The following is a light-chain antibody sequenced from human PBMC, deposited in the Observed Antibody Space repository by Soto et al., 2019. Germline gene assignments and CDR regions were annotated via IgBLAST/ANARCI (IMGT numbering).Light chain of an antibody. J-gene: IGLJ2*01. V-gene: IGLV2-11*01. CDR1: SSDVGGYNY. CDR2: DVS. CDR3: CSYAGDYIVV. Sequence: QSVLTQPRSVSGSPGQSVTISCTGTSSDVGGYNYVSWYQQHPGKAPKLMIYDVSQRPSGVPDRFSGSKSANTASLTISGLQAEDEADYYCCSYAGDYIVVFGGGTKVTVL.